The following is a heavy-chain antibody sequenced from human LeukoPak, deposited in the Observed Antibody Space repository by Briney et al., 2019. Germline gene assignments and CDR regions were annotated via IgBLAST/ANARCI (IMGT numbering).Heavy chain of an antibody. CDR1: GFTFSSYA. Sequence: GGSLRLSCAASGFTFSSYAMSWVRQAPGKGLEWVAVISYDGSNKYYADSVKGRFTISRDNSKNTLYLQMNSLRAEDTAVYYCAREWEQQLFYYYGMDVWGQGTTVTVSS. CDR2: ISYDGSNK. V-gene: IGHV3-30*04. D-gene: IGHD6-13*01. CDR3: AREWEQQLFYYYGMDV. J-gene: IGHJ6*02.